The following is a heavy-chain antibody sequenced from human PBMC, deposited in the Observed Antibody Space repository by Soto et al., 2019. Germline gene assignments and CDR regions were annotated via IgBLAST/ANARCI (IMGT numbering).Heavy chain of an antibody. V-gene: IGHV1-69*02. CDR3: ARGRSAYGTG. CDR2: IIPALDIT. J-gene: IGHJ4*02. D-gene: IGHD2-15*01. CDR1: GNTFGSHA. Sequence: QVTLVQSGAAVTKPGSSMRVSCKSSGNTFGSHAIIWVRQAPGQGLEWMGRIIPALDITTYAQKFQGRVTFTADKSTTTAYMELSSLRPDDTAIYYCARGRSAYGTGWGQGTLITVSS.